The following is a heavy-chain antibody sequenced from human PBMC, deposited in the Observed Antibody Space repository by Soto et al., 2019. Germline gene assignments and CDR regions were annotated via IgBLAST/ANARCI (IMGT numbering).Heavy chain of an antibody. Sequence: QVQLKESGPGLLKPSETLSLTCSVSGGSVSDKTYYWSWIRQPPGKRLEWIGSVYYSGTTNYNPSIMSRVTISVDLSKNRFYLRLSSVTTADTALYYCARTTAVPNTLRSRYFFDYLGQVTLVTVSS. CDR1: GGSVSDKTYY. J-gene: IGHJ4*02. CDR2: VYYSGTT. V-gene: IGHV4-61*01. CDR3: ARTTAVPNTLRSRYFFDY. D-gene: IGHD4-17*01.